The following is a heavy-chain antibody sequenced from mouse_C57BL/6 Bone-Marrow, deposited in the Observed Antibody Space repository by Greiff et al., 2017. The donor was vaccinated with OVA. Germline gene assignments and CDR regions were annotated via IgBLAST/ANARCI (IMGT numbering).Heavy chain of an antibody. D-gene: IGHD1-1*01. Sequence: VQLQESGPGLVKPSQSLFLTCSITGFPITSGYYWIWIRQSPGKPLEWMGYITHSGETFYNPSLQSPISITRETSKNQFFLQLNSVTTEDTAMYYCAGVLNYYGSTYYAMDYWGQGTSVTVSS. V-gene: IGHV12-3*01. CDR3: AGVLNYYGSTYYAMDY. CDR1: GFPITSGYY. CDR2: ITHSGET. J-gene: IGHJ4*01.